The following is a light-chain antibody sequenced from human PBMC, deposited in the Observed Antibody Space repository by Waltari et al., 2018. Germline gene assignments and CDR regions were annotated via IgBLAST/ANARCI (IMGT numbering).Light chain of an antibody. CDR1: QSLLYRSNNKNN. CDR2: WAS. V-gene: IGKV4-1*01. J-gene: IGKJ3*01. CDR3: QQYYTSPCT. Sequence: IVMTQSPDSLAVSLGERATINCKSSQSLLYRSNNKNNLAWYQQKPGQPPKLLIYWASTRESGVPDRFSGSGSGTDFTLTISSLQAEDVAVYYCQQYYTSPCTFGPGTKVDIK.